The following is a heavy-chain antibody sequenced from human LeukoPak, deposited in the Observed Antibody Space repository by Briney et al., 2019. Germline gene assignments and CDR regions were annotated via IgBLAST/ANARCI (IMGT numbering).Heavy chain of an antibody. V-gene: IGHV3-48*04. CDR2: ISSSGSTI. Sequence: GGSLRLSCAASGFTFSSYSMNWVRQAPGKGLEWVSYISSSGSTIYYADSVKGRFTISRDNAKNSLYLQMNSLRAEDTAVYYCARDGLRYFDWLPVEGFDYWGQGTLVTVSS. CDR1: GFTFSSYS. J-gene: IGHJ4*02. D-gene: IGHD3-9*01. CDR3: ARDGLRYFDWLPVEGFDY.